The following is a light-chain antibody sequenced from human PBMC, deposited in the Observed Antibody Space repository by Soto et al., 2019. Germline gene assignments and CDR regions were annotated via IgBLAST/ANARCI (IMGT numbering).Light chain of an antibody. Sequence: AVQMTQSPSSLSASVGDRVTITCRASQDIRNDLNWYQQRPGKAPQLLIYAASRLQTGVPSRFSGSGSGTDFTLTISSLQPEDFATYYCLQDYKYPRTFGQGTKLEMK. CDR1: QDIRND. CDR2: AAS. J-gene: IGKJ2*01. CDR3: LQDYKYPRT. V-gene: IGKV1-6*01.